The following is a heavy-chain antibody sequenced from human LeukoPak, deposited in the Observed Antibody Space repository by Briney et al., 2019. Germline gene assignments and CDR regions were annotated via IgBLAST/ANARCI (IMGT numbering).Heavy chain of an antibody. CDR1: GYSISSGYY. CDR3: AKRPSSWSPFDY. D-gene: IGHD6-13*01. V-gene: IGHV4-38-2*02. J-gene: IGHJ4*02. CDR2: IYHSGST. Sequence: SETLSLTCTVSGYSISSGYYWGWIRQPPGKGLEWIGSIYHSGSTYYNPSLKSRVTISVDTSKNQFSLKLSSVTAADTAVYYCAKRPSSWSPFDYWGQGTLVTVSS.